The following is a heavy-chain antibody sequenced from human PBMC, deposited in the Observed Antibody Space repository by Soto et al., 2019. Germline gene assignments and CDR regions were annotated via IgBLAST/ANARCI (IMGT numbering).Heavy chain of an antibody. CDR3: ARRAFGVVISNYYYYGMDV. V-gene: IGHV1-69*02. CDR2: IIPILGIA. J-gene: IGHJ6*02. Sequence: SVKVSCKASGGTFSSYTISWVRQAPGQGLEWMGRIIPILGIANYAQKFQGRVTITADKSTSTAYMELSSLRSEDTAVYYCARRAFGVVISNYYYYGMDVWGQGTTVTVSS. D-gene: IGHD3-3*01. CDR1: GGTFSSYT.